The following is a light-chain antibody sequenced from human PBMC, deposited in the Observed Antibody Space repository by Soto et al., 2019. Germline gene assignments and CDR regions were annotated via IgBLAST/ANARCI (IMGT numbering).Light chain of an antibody. CDR2: DAS. CDR3: QQISSYQYT. V-gene: IGKV1-13*02. CDR1: QGISSA. Sequence: AIQLTQSPSSLSASVGDRVTITCRASQGISSALAWYQQKPGKATKLLIYDASSLESGVTSRFSGSGSGTDFTLTISSLQPEYFAAYYCQQISSYQYTFFQGTKLEFK. J-gene: IGKJ2*01.